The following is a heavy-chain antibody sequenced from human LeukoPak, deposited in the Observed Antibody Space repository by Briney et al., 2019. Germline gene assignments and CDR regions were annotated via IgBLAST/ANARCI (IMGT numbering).Heavy chain of an antibody. CDR2: ISGSGGST. D-gene: IGHD2-8*02. J-gene: IGHJ4*02. CDR3: APGGRTGAVLLSGY. Sequence: PGGSLRLSCASSGFTFSSYDMSWVRQAPGKGLEWVSAISGSGGSTYYADSVKGRFTISRDNSKNTLYLQMNSLRAEDTAVYYCAPGGRTGAVLLSGYWGQGTLVTVPS. V-gene: IGHV3-23*01. CDR1: GFTFSSYD.